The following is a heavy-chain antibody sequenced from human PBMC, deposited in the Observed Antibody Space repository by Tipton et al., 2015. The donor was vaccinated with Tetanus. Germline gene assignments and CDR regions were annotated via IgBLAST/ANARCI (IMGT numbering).Heavy chain of an antibody. CDR3: ARPARGAVTGLAPDGFGI. Sequence: TLSLTCIVSGDSIRSGSHYWNWIRQPPGKGLEWIGYIYYTGTTFYNPSLKGRVTISVDTSRNQFSLKGTSLTAADTAVYYCARPARGAVTGLAPDGFGIWGPGALVTVSS. CDR2: IYYTGTT. J-gene: IGHJ3*02. CDR1: GDSIRSGSHY. D-gene: IGHD3-10*01. V-gene: IGHV4-31*03.